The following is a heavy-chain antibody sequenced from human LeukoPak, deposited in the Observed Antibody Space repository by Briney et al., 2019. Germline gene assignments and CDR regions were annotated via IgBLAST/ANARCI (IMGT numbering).Heavy chain of an antibody. D-gene: IGHD5-24*01. CDR1: GFTFSSYA. J-gene: IGHJ4*02. V-gene: IGHV3-23*01. Sequence: PGGSLRLSCAASGFTFSSYAMSWVRQAPGKGLEWVSVISGSGGSTYYADSVKGRLSISRDNSKNTLYLQMNSLRAEDTGVYYCAAQMATGWWGQGTLVTVSS. CDR2: ISGSGGST. CDR3: AAQMATGW.